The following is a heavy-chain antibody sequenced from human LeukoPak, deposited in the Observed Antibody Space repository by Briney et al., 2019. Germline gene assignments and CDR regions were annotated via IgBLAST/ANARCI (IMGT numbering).Heavy chain of an antibody. V-gene: IGHV1-2*02. CDR3: ASGINYNSGWYGSFDY. CDR2: IKPNSGGT. Sequence: ASVKVSCKASGYTFTAYYIHWVRQAPGQGVEWMGWIKPNSGGTNFAQKFQGRVTMTRDTSISTAYMEVTRLISDETAVYYCASGINYNSGWYGSFDYWGQGTLVTVSS. J-gene: IGHJ4*02. CDR1: GYTFTAYY. D-gene: IGHD6-19*01.